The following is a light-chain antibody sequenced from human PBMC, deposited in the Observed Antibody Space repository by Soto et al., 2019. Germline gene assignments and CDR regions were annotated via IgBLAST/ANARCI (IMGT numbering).Light chain of an antibody. CDR1: QSLLHSNGYNY. CDR2: LGS. Sequence: DIVMTQSPLSLPVTPGEPASISCRSSQSLLHSNGYNYLDWYLQKPGQSPQILIYLGSNRASGVPDRFSGSGSGTDFTLKISRVEAEDVGVYYCQQYNNWPLTFGGGTKVDIK. CDR3: QQYNNWPLT. J-gene: IGKJ4*01. V-gene: IGKV2-28*01.